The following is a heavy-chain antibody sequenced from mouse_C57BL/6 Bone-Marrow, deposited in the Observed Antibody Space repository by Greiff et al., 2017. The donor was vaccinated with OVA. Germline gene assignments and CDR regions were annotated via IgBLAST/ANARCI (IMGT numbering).Heavy chain of an antibody. V-gene: IGHV5-17*01. Sequence: EVHLVESGGGLVKPGGSLKLSCAASGFTFSDYGMHWVRQAPEKGLEWVAYISSGSSTIYYADTVKGRFTISRDNAKHTLFLQMTSLRSEDTAMYYCARTYYYGSSYGFAYWGQGTLVTVSA. J-gene: IGHJ3*01. D-gene: IGHD1-1*01. CDR3: ARTYYYGSSYGFAY. CDR2: ISSGSSTI. CDR1: GFTFSDYG.